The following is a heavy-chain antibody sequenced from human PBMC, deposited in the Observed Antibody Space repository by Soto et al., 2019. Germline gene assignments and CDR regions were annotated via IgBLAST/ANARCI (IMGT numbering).Heavy chain of an antibody. V-gene: IGHV1-69*06. CDR2: IIPIFGTA. D-gene: IGHD3-3*01. J-gene: IGHJ6*02. CDR3: ARVRGRVLRFLELGGGMDV. CDR1: GGTFSSYA. Sequence: QVQLVQSGAEVKKPGSSVKVSCKASGGTFSSYAISWVRQAPGQGLEWMGGIIPIFGTANYAQKFQGRVTITADKSTSTAYMELSSLRSEDTAVYYCARVRGRVLRFLELGGGMDVWGQGTTVTVSS.